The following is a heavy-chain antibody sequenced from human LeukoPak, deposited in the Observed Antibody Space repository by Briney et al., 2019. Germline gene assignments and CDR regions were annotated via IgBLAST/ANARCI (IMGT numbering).Heavy chain of an antibody. CDR3: TTSGYMVRGVTDYWYFDL. V-gene: IGHV3-15*01. D-gene: IGHD3-10*01. CDR2: IKSKTDGGTT. CDR1: GFTFSNAW. J-gene: IGHJ2*01. Sequence: GGSLRLSCAASGFTFSNAWMSWVRQAPGKGLEWVGRIKSKTDGGTTDYAAPVKGRFTISRDDSKNTLYLQMNSLKTEDTAVYYCTTSGYMVRGVTDYWYFDLWGRGTLVTVSS.